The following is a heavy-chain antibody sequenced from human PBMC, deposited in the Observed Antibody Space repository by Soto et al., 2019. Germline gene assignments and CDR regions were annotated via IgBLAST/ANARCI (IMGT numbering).Heavy chain of an antibody. Sequence: QVQLVESGGGVVQPGRSLRLSCAASGFTFSSYGMHWVRQAPGKGLEWVAVISYDGSNEYYADSVKGRFTISRDNSKKPLYLPMNSLRAEDTAVYYWAKEGRVFARPAIRYLDYWGQGTLVTVSS. CDR1: GFTFSSYG. CDR3: AKEGRVFARPAIRYLDY. V-gene: IGHV3-30*18. CDR2: ISYDGSNE. D-gene: IGHD3-3*02. J-gene: IGHJ4*02.